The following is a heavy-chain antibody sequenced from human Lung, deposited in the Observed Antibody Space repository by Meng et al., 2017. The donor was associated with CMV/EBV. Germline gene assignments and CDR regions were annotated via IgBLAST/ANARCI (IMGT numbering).Heavy chain of an antibody. J-gene: IGHJ4*02. CDR2: INYSGTT. V-gene: IGHV4-34*01. CDR3: ARAYCSSPSCPEGY. CDR1: GGSLNGYY. Sequence: SETLSLXXAVYGGSLNGYYWSWIRQPPGKGLEWIAEINYSGTTNYSPSLKNRATISLHPSKSQFSLNLISVTAAEAAVYYCARAYCSSPSCPEGYWGQGSXVTVSS. D-gene: IGHD2-2*01.